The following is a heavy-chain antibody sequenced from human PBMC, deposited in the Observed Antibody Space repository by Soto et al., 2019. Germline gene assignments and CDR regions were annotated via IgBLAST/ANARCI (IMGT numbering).Heavy chain of an antibody. CDR1: GYSFTSYW. Sequence: EVQLVQSGAEVKKPGESLRISCKGSGYSFTSYWISWVRQMPGKGLEWMGRIDPSDADTNYSPSFQGHVTISADKSITTPYSQWRSLKASDPAMYYRPRLGGAQWYQSDYWGQGTLVTVSS. J-gene: IGHJ4*02. D-gene: IGHD2-2*01. CDR2: IDPSDADT. CDR3: PRLGGAQWYQSDY. V-gene: IGHV5-10-1*01.